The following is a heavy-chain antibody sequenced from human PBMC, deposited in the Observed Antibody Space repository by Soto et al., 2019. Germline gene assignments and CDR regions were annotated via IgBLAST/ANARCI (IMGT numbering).Heavy chain of an antibody. J-gene: IGHJ4*02. Sequence: VQLVESGGGLVQPGGSLTLSCAASGFTFSDYYIDWVRQAPGRGLEWVGRIRNKVNSYTTDYAASVKGRFFVSRDDSKNSVHLQMNSLKTEDTAVYYCARDPAGDYWGQGTLVTVSS. CDR3: ARDPAGDY. V-gene: IGHV3-72*01. CDR2: IRNKVNSYTT. CDR1: GFTFSDYY.